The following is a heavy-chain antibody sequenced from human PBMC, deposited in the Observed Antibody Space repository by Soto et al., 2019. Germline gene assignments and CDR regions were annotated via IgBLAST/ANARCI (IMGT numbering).Heavy chain of an antibody. CDR3: VRGLRNYYDITVPFDG. Sequence: SETLSLTCTVSGGSINSYYWSWIRQPPGKGLEWLGYIYYRGSTNYNPSLKSRVTISVDTSKNQFSLKLSSVIAADTAVYYCVRGLRNYYDITVPFDGWGQGTLVTVSS. CDR2: IYYRGST. D-gene: IGHD3-22*01. J-gene: IGHJ4*01. V-gene: IGHV4-59*01. CDR1: GGSINSYY.